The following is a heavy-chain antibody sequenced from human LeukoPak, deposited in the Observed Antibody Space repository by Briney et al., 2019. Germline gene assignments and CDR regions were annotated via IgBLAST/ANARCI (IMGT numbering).Heavy chain of an antibody. V-gene: IGHV4-59*01. CDR3: ARDCGGDCSSDYYYYGMDV. CDR2: IYYSGST. J-gene: IGHJ6*02. Sequence: PSETLSLTCTVSGGSISSYYWSWIRQPPGKGLEWIGYIYYSGSTNYNPSLKSRVTISVDTSKNQFSLKLSSVTAADTAVYYCARDCGGDCSSDYYYYGMDVWGQGTTVTVSS. D-gene: IGHD2-21*02. CDR1: GGSISSYY.